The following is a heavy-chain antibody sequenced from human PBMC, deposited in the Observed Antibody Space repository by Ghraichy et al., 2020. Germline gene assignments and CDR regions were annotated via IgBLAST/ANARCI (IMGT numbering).Heavy chain of an antibody. CDR3: ARGLGGIAVAGTLPASNNWFDP. CDR2: INHSGST. Sequence: SETLSLTCAVYGGSFSGYYWSWIRQPPGKGLEWIGEINHSGSTNYNPSLKSRVTISVDTSKNQFSLKLSSVTAADTAVYYCARGLGGIAVAGTLPASNNWFDPWGQGTLVTVSS. V-gene: IGHV4-34*01. D-gene: IGHD6-19*01. J-gene: IGHJ5*02. CDR1: GGSFSGYY.